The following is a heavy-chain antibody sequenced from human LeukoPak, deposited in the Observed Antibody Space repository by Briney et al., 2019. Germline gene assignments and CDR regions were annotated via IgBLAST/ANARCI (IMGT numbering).Heavy chain of an antibody. CDR1: GFTFSSYG. CDR3: ARGRSELRFLEFYYYYGMDV. V-gene: IGHV3-33*01. Sequence: GGSLRLSCAASGFTFSSYGMHWVRQAPGKGLEWVAVIWYDGSNKYYADSVKGRFTISRDNSKNTLYLQMNSLRAEDTAVYYCARGRSELRFLEFYYYYGMDVWGQGTAVTVSS. CDR2: IWYDGSNK. J-gene: IGHJ6*02. D-gene: IGHD3-3*01.